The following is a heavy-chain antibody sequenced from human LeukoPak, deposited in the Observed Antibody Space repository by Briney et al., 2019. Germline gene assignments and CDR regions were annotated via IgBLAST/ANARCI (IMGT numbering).Heavy chain of an antibody. CDR3: TTDWEYDFWSGYYVPNF. V-gene: IGHV3-15*01. J-gene: IGHJ4*02. Sequence: PGGSLRLSCTASGNNFSNAWMSWVRQAPGKGLEWVGRIQSETAGGTREYSTPVKGRFTISRDDSKKTLSLQRNSLKTEDTAVYYCTTDWEYDFWSGYYVPNFWGQGTLVTVSS. CDR1: GNNFSNAW. D-gene: IGHD3-3*01. CDR2: IQSETAGGTR.